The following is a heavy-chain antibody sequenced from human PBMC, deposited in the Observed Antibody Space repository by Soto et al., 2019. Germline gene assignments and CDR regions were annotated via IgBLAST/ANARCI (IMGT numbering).Heavy chain of an antibody. Sequence: SETLSLTCAVYGVSFSGYYWSWIRQPPGKGLEWSGEINHSGSTTYNSSLKIRVAISVATSKDQFSLKLSSVTAADTAVYYCARGGTRGSRFYWGQGTLVTVSS. V-gene: IGHV4-34*01. CDR2: INHSGST. CDR1: GVSFSGYY. CDR3: ARGGTRGSRFY. J-gene: IGHJ4*02. D-gene: IGHD3-10*01.